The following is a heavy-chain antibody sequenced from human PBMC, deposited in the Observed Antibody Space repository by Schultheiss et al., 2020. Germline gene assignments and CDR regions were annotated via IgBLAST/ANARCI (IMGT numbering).Heavy chain of an antibody. CDR3: ARGGVVIDGDAFDI. Sequence: SETLSLTCAVSGGSISSSNWWSWVRQPPGKGLEWIGYIYYSGSTYYNPSLKSRVTISVDTSKNQFSLKLSSVTAADTAVYYCARGGVVIDGDAFDIWGQGTMVTVSS. V-gene: IGHV4-4*02. CDR2: IYYSGST. D-gene: IGHD2-21*01. J-gene: IGHJ3*02. CDR1: GGSISSSNW.